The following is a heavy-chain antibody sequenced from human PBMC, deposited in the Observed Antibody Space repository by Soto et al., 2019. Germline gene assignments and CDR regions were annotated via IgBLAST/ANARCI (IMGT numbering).Heavy chain of an antibody. CDR1: GYTFTSYA. J-gene: IGHJ6*02. D-gene: IGHD3-3*01. CDR2: INAGNGNT. Sequence: GASVKVSCKASGYTFTSYAMHWVRQAPGQRLEWMGWINAGNGNTKYSQKFQGGVTITRDTSASTAYMELSSLRSEDTAVYYCARDEVTIFGVVIMGYYGMDVWGQGTTVTVSS. V-gene: IGHV1-3*01. CDR3: ARDEVTIFGVVIMGYYGMDV.